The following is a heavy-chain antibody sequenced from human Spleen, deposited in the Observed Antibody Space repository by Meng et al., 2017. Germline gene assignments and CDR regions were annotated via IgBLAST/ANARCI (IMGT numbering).Heavy chain of an antibody. V-gene: IGHV3-66*02. J-gene: IGHJ6*02. CDR2: IYSGGST. Sequence: GESLKISCAASGFTVSSNYMSWVRQAPGKGLEWVSVIYSGGSTYYADSVKGRFTISRDNSKNTLYLQMNSLRAEDTAVYYCARDSTATTYYYDSSWTRAYYGMDVWGQGTTVIVSS. CDR1: GFTVSSNY. D-gene: IGHD3-22*01. CDR3: ARDSTATTYYYDSSWTRAYYGMDV.